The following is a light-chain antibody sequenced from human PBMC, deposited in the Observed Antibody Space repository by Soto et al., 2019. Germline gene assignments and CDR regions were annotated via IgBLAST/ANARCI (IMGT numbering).Light chain of an antibody. J-gene: IGKJ4*01. Sequence: DIHMTQSPSSLAASVGDRVTITCRASQDISNRLAWYQQKPGKAPNLLIYLASTLQSGVPSRFGGSGSGTDFTLSISGLQPEDAANYFCQSYDSVPLSFGGGTRVEIK. CDR1: QDISNR. CDR3: QSYDSVPLS. CDR2: LAS. V-gene: IGKV1-27*01.